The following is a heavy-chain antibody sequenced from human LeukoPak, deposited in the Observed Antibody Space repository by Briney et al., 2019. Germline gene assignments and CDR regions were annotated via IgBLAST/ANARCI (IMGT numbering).Heavy chain of an antibody. V-gene: IGHV3-30-3*01. Sequence: GGSLRLSCAASGFTFSSYAMHWVRQAPGKGLEWVAVISYDGSNKYYADSVKGRFTISRDNSKNTLYLQMNSLRAEDTAVYYCARDHQLDCWGQGTLVTVSP. J-gene: IGHJ4*02. CDR2: ISYDGSNK. CDR1: GFTFSSYA. CDR3: ARDHQLDC.